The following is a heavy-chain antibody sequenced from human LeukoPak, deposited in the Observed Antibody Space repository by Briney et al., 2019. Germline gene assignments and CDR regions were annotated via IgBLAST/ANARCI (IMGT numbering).Heavy chain of an antibody. Sequence: PGGSLRLSCIASEFTFSRYGMNWVCQAPGKGLERVAAISYDGSQTSYIDSVKGRFTISRDSSKNTLYLEMHSLRTEDTAVYFCAKDLLSWSSGYPDNVGFDYWGQGSLVTVSS. CDR3: AKDLLSWSSGYPDNVGFDY. D-gene: IGHD3-22*01. V-gene: IGHV3-30*18. CDR1: EFTFSRYG. J-gene: IGHJ4*02. CDR2: ISYDGSQT.